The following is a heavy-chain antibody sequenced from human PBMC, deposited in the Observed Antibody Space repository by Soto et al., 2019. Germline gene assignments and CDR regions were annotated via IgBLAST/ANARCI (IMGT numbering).Heavy chain of an antibody. CDR3: ARERSATPDY. Sequence: GGSLRLSCAASGFTFSSYWMHWVRQATGKGLAWVSRINSDGSSTSYADSVKGRFTISRDNAKNTLYLQMNSLRVEDTAVYYCARERSATPDYWGQGTLVTVSS. J-gene: IGHJ4*02. CDR1: GFTFSSYW. CDR2: INSDGSST. V-gene: IGHV3-74*01. D-gene: IGHD5-12*01.